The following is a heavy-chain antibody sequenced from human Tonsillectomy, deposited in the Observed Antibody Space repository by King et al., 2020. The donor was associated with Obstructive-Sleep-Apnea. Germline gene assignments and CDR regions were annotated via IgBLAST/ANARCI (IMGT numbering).Heavy chain of an antibody. Sequence: VQLAESGGGLVKPGGSLRLSCAASGFTFSDYYMNWIRQAPGKGLEWVSYITSGGTTIYNADSVKGRFTVSRDNAKNSLYLQMNSLRAEDTALYYCARVKVTTTVGGSYYYGRDVWGRGTTVTVSS. CDR1: GFTFSDYY. CDR3: ARVKVTTTVGGSYYYGRDV. CDR2: ITSGGTTI. V-gene: IGHV3-11*01. J-gene: IGHJ6*02. D-gene: IGHD4-17*01.